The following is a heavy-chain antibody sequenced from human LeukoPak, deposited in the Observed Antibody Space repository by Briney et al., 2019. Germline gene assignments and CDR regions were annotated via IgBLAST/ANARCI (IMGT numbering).Heavy chain of an antibody. Sequence: SETLSLTCTVSGGSISSYYWSWIRQPPGKGLEWIGHIYYSGSTNYNPSLKSRVTISVDTSKNQFSLKLSSVTAADTAVYYCARDLYYYGSGLDYWGQGTLVTVSS. CDR2: IYYSGST. J-gene: IGHJ4*02. CDR1: GGSISSYY. V-gene: IGHV4-59*01. D-gene: IGHD3-10*01. CDR3: ARDLYYYGSGLDY.